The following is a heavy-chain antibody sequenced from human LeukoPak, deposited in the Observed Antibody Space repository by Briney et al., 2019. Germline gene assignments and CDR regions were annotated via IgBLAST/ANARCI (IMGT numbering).Heavy chain of an antibody. Sequence: SGTLSLTCTVSSDSINSLDLWSWVRQPPGKGLEWIGEMYLSGTTHSNPSVKSRVTISIDKSKNQFFLNLSSVTAADTAVYYCAGLVGRYSSGLYYYYFDYWGQGTLVTVSS. CDR3: AGLVGRYSSGLYYYYFDY. V-gene: IGHV4-4*02. CDR1: SDSINSLDL. D-gene: IGHD3-22*01. J-gene: IGHJ4*02. CDR2: MYLSGTT.